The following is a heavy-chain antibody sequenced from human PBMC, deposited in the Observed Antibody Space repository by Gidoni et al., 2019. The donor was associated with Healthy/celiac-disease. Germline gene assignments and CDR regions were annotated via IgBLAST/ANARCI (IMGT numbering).Heavy chain of an antibody. CDR1: GFPFSSYS. V-gene: IGHV3-48*02. Sequence: EVNLVESGGGLVQPGGSLRLSCAASGFPFSSYSMNWVRQAPGKGLEWVSYISSSSSTIYYADSVKGRFTISRDNAKNSLYLQMNSLRDEDTAVYYCARDTCSSTSCYTGIYYGMDVWGQGTTVTVSS. D-gene: IGHD2-2*02. CDR3: ARDTCSSTSCYTGIYYGMDV. CDR2: ISSSSSTI. J-gene: IGHJ6*02.